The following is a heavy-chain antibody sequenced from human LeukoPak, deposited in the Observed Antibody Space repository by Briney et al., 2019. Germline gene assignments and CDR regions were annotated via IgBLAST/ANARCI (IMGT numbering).Heavy chain of an antibody. CDR1: GCAVNSNY. CDR3: AREYIYGDSPHNLYYYYYGMDV. D-gene: IGHD4-17*01. J-gene: IGHJ6*02. CDR2: IYSGGST. V-gene: IGHV3-53*01. Sequence: GSPRLSCAASGCAVNSNYLCWVRQPPGEGLEWVSAIYSGGSTYYADYVYGRFTISRDNSKNTLYLQMNNLRAEDTAVYYCAREYIYGDSPHNLYYYYYGMDVWGQGTTVTVSS.